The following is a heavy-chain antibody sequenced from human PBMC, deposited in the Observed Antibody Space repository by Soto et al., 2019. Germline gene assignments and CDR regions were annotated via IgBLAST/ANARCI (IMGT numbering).Heavy chain of an antibody. Sequence: PSETLSLTCAVSGGSISSGGYSWSWIRQPPGKGLEWIGYIYHSGSTYYNPSLKSRVTISVDRSKNQFSLKLSSVTAADTAVYYCARVITGTYGMDVWGQGTTVTVS. CDR1: GGSISSGGYS. J-gene: IGHJ6*02. CDR3: ARVITGTYGMDV. D-gene: IGHD3-22*01. V-gene: IGHV4-30-2*01. CDR2: IYHSGST.